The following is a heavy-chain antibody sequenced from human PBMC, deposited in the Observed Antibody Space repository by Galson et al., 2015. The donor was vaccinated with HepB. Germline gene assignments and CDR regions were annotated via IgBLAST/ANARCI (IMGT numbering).Heavy chain of an antibody. CDR1: GFTFNNYN. Sequence: SLRLSCAASGFTFNNYNMNWVRQAPGKGLEWVSSISSSSDHIYYADSVKGRFTISRDNAKNSLYLQMSSLRAEDTAMYYCARDWGIAVAGTWWFDSWGQGTLVTVSS. CDR2: ISSSSDHI. J-gene: IGHJ5*01. V-gene: IGHV3-21*01. D-gene: IGHD6-19*01. CDR3: ARDWGIAVAGTWWFDS.